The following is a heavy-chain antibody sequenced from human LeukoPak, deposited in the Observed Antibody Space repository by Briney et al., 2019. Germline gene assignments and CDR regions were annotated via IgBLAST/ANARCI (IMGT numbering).Heavy chain of an antibody. D-gene: IGHD1-26*01. Sequence: ASVKVSCKASGYTFTGYYIHWVRQAPGQGLEWMGWINPDSGATNCAQKFQGRVTMTRDTSISTAYMELSRLRSDDTAVYYCARDGGIVGAAYFDYWGQGTLVTVSS. V-gene: IGHV1-2*02. CDR1: GYTFTGYY. CDR3: ARDGGIVGAAYFDY. J-gene: IGHJ4*02. CDR2: INPDSGAT.